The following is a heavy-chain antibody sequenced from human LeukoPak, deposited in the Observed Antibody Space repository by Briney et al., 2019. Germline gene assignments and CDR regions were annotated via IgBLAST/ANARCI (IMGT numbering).Heavy chain of an antibody. CDR3: AKTTAGYSSGRYPGWPVDY. CDR2: ISGSGGST. Sequence: GGSLRLSCAASGFTFGSYAMYWVRQAPGKGLEWVSGISGSGGSTFYADSVKGRFTISRDNSENTVYPQMNSLRADDTAVYYCAKTTAGYSSGRYPGWPVDYWGQGTLVTVSS. J-gene: IGHJ4*02. V-gene: IGHV3-23*01. CDR1: GFTFGSYA. D-gene: IGHD6-19*01.